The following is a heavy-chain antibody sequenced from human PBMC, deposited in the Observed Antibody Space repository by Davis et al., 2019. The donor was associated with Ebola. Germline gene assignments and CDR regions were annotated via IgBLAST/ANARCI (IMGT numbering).Heavy chain of an antibody. Sequence: ASVKVSCKASGYTFTGYYMHWVRQAPGQGLEWMGWINPKSGGTNYAQKFQGRVTMTRDTSISTAYMELSRLRSDDTAVYYCARKVIVGATTSGWFDPWGQGTLVTVSS. D-gene: IGHD1-26*01. CDR3: ARKVIVGATTSGWFDP. CDR1: GYTFTGYY. CDR2: INPKSGGT. V-gene: IGHV1-2*02. J-gene: IGHJ5*02.